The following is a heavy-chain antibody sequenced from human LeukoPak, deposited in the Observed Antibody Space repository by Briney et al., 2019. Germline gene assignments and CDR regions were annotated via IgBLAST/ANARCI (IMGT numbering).Heavy chain of an antibody. Sequence: SVKVSCKASGGTFSSYAISWVRQAPGQGLEWMGGIIPIFGTANYAQKFQGRVTITADKSTSTAYMELSSLRSKDTAVYYCARETESRPSLDAFDIWGQGTMVTVSS. D-gene: IGHD1-14*01. V-gene: IGHV1-69*06. CDR1: GGTFSSYA. CDR3: ARETESRPSLDAFDI. J-gene: IGHJ3*02. CDR2: IIPIFGTA.